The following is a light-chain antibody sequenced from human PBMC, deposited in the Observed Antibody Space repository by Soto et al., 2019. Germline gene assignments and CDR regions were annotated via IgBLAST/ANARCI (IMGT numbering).Light chain of an antibody. V-gene: IGKV3-15*01. Sequence: EIVMTQSPATLSVSPGGRATLSCRASESVNRNLAWYQQRPGQSPRLLLYGASTRATGTPARFSGSGSGTEFTLTISRLEPEDFAVYYCQQYGSSPRTFGQGTKVEIK. J-gene: IGKJ1*01. CDR3: QQYGSSPRT. CDR2: GAS. CDR1: ESVNRN.